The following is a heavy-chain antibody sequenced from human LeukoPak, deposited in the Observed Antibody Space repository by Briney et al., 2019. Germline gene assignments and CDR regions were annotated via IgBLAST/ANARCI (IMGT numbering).Heavy chain of an antibody. D-gene: IGHD1/OR15-1a*01. CDR3: ARRTPLFETIDI. CDR1: GYNFTTYW. J-gene: IGHJ3*02. V-gene: IGHV5-51*01. Sequence: GESLKISCKGSGYNFTTYWIAWVRQMPGKGLEWMGIIYPGDSDTRYNPSFRGQVTISADKSISTAYLQWGSLKASDTAMYYCARRTPLFETIDIWGQGTMVPVSS. CDR2: IYPGDSDT.